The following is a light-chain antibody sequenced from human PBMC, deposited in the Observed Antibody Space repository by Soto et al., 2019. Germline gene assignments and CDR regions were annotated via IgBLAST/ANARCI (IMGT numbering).Light chain of an antibody. CDR1: QSVGIN. CDR2: DAS. Sequence: EIVLTQSPGTLSLSPVEGATLSCRASQSVGINLAWYQQKPGQAPRLLIYDASTRATGIPARFSGSGSGTEFTLSISSLQSEDSAIYFCQQYKSWPITFGQGTRLEIK. J-gene: IGKJ5*01. CDR3: QQYKSWPIT. V-gene: IGKV3-15*01.